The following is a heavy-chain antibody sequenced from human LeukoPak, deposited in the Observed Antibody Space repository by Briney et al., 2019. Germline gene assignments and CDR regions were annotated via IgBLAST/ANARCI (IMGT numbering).Heavy chain of an antibody. D-gene: IGHD3-10*01. Sequence: PGGSLRLSCAASGFTFSSYAMHWVRQAPGKGLEWVAVISYDGSNKYYADSVKGRFTISRDNSKNTLYLQMNSLRAEDTAVYYCARVSRGMVRYFDYWGQGTLVTVSS. CDR2: ISYDGSNK. J-gene: IGHJ4*02. CDR3: ARVSRGMVRYFDY. CDR1: GFTFSSYA. V-gene: IGHV3-30-3*01.